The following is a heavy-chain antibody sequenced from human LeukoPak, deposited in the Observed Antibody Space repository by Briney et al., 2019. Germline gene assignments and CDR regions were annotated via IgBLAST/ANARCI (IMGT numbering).Heavy chain of an antibody. CDR3: AKEVVGATPGALNY. CDR1: GFTFSSYG. J-gene: IGHJ4*02. CDR2: ISYDGSNK. D-gene: IGHD1-26*01. V-gene: IGHV3-30*18. Sequence: SGGSLRLSCAASGFTFSSYGMHWVRQAPGKGLEWVAVISYDGSNKYYADSVKGRFTISRDNSKNTLYLQMNSLRAEDTAVYYCAKEVVGATPGALNYWGQGTLVTVSS.